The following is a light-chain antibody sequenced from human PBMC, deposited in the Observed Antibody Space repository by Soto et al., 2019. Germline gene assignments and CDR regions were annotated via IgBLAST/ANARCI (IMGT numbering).Light chain of an antibody. CDR3: SAWDDSLNGPV. CDR2: EVS. Sequence: QSALTQPASVSGSPGQSITISCTGTSSDVGAYNYVSWYQQRPGKAPQLMIYEVSYRPSGISNRFSGSKSDNTASLTISGLQSEDEADYYCSAWDDSLNGPVFGGGTKLTVL. CDR1: SSDVGAYNY. V-gene: IGLV2-14*01. J-gene: IGLJ3*02.